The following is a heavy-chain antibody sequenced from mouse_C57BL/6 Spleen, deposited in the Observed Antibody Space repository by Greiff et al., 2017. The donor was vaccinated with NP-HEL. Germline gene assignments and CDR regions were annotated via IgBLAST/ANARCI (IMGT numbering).Heavy chain of an antibody. Sequence: VQLQQPGAELVKPGASVKMSCKASGYTFTSYWITWVKQRPGQGLEWIGDIYPGSGSTNYNQKFKGKATLTVDKSSSTAYMQLSSLTSEDSAVYYCARRDYGKGWAMDYWGQGTSVTVSS. J-gene: IGHJ4*01. D-gene: IGHD1-1*01. CDR1: GYTFTSYW. CDR2: IYPGSGST. CDR3: ARRDYGKGWAMDY. V-gene: IGHV1-55*01.